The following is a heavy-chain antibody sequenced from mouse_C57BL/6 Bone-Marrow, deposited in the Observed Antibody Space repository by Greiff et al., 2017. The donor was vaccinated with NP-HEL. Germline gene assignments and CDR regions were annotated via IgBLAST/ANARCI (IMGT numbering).Heavy chain of an antibody. V-gene: IGHV3-6*01. CDR1: GYSITSGYY. CDR3: ARYDGYYNFDY. D-gene: IGHD2-3*01. J-gene: IGHJ2*01. CDR2: ISYDGSN. Sequence: VQLKESGPGLVKPSQSLSLTCSVTGYSITSGYYWNWIRQFPGNKLEWMGYISYDGSNNYNPSLKNRISITRDTSKNQFFLKLNSVTTEDTATYYCARYDGYYNFDYWGQGTTLTVSS.